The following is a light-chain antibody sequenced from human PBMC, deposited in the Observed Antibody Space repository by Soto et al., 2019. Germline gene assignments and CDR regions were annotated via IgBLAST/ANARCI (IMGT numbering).Light chain of an antibody. CDR1: QSVSSSY. Sequence: EIVLTQSPGTLSLSPGERATLSCRASQSVSSSYLAWYQQKPGQAPRLLIYGASSSATGIPDRFSGSGSGTDFTLTISRLEPEDFAGYYCQQYGSSLTWTVEQGTKVELK. J-gene: IGKJ1*01. CDR2: GAS. V-gene: IGKV3-20*01. CDR3: QQYGSSLTWT.